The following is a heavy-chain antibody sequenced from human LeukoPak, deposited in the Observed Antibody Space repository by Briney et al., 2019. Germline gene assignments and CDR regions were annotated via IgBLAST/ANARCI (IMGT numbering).Heavy chain of an antibody. CDR3: ARGWRLLGGYSSGYFDY. CDR1: GGSFSGYY. Sequence: SETLSLTCAVYGGSFSGYYWSWIRQPPGKGLEWIGEINHSGSTNYNPSLKSRVTISVDTSKNQFSLKLSSVTAADTAVYYCARGWRLLGGYSSGYFDYWGQGTLVTVSS. D-gene: IGHD5-18*01. CDR2: INHSGST. V-gene: IGHV4-34*01. J-gene: IGHJ4*02.